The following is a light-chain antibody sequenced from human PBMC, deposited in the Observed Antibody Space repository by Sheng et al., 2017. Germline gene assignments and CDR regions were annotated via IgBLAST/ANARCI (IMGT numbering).Light chain of an antibody. V-gene: IGKV3-20*01. CDR1: LSLYSSY. J-gene: IGKJ1*01. CDR2: GAS. Sequence: EIVLTQSPGTLSLSPGERATLSCRASLSLYSSYLAWYQQKPGQAPRLLIYGASRRATGIPDRFSGSGSGTDFTLTISRLEPEDFAVYYCQQYGSSPQTFGQGTKVEIK. CDR3: QQYGSSPQT.